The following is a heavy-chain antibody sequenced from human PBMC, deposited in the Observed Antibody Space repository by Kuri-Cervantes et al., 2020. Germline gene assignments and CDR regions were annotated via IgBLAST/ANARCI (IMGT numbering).Heavy chain of an antibody. D-gene: IGHD3-16*02. CDR2: INPNSGGT. Sequence: ASVKVSCKASGYTFTGYYMHWVRQAPGQGLEWMGWINPNSGGTNYAQKFQGWVTMTRDTSISTAYMELSRLRSDDTAVYYCARGRIRGRLGDYIWGSYPEYFDYWGQGTLVTVSS. V-gene: IGHV1-2*04. CDR1: GYTFTGYY. CDR3: ARGRIRGRLGDYIWGSYPEYFDY. J-gene: IGHJ4*02.